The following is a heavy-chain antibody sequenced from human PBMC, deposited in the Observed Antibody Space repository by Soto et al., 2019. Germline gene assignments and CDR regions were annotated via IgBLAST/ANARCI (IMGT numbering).Heavy chain of an antibody. CDR3: AVYCSSCICHEAHYFALDV. CDR2: ISDGGST. D-gene: IGHD2-2*01. CDR1: GASIYSYY. Sequence: SETLSLTCNVSGASIYSYYCNWIWQCPRKGLEWTGHISDGGSTNDNPYLESRVTISLDTSKNQAVLKWGSVRVADTARYVCAVYCSSCICHEAHYFALDVWGQGTTVTVSS. J-gene: IGHJ6*02. V-gene: IGHV4-59*13.